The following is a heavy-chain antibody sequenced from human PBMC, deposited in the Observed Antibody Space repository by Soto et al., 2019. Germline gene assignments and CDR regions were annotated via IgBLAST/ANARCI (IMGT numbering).Heavy chain of an antibody. CDR2: IIPISGTA. D-gene: IGHD2-2*01. V-gene: IGHV1-69*01. Sequence: QVQLVQSGAEVKKPGSSVKVSCKASGGTFSNYAISWVRQAPGQGLEWMGGIIPISGTAKYAQKFQGRVTLTAGESTSTAYMELSSLRSEDTAVYYCARSQGSSTSLEIYYYYYYGMDVWGQGTTVTVSS. CDR1: GGTFSNYA. CDR3: ARSQGSSTSLEIYYYYYYGMDV. J-gene: IGHJ6*02.